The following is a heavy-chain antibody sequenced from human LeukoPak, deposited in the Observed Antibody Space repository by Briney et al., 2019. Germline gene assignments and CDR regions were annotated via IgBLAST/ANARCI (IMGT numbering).Heavy chain of an antibody. V-gene: IGHV4-59*01. J-gene: IGHJ6*02. D-gene: IGHD3-9*01. CDR2: IYYSGST. Sequence: PSETLSLTCTVSGGSISSYYWSWIRQPPGKGLEWIGYIYYSGSTNYNPSLKSRVTISVDTSKNQFSLKLSSVTAADTAVYYCARDPGPPRGYDILTGYAYWYYYYGMDVWGQGTTVTVSS. CDR1: GGSISSYY. CDR3: ARDPGPPRGYDILTGYAYWYYYYGMDV.